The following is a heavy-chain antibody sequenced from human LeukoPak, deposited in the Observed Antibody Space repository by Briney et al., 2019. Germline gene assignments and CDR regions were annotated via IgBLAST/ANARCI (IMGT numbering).Heavy chain of an antibody. D-gene: IGHD1-26*01. CDR1: GFTFSSYS. CDR3: ARDPGWELPNYYYYYMDV. J-gene: IGHJ6*03. V-gene: IGHV3-21*01. CDR2: ISSSSSYI. Sequence: KPGGSLRLSCAASGFTFSSYSMNWVRQAPGKGLEWVSSISSSSSYIYYADSVKGRFTISRDNAKNSLYLQMNSLRAEDTAVYYCARDPGWELPNYYYYYMDVWGKGTTVTVSS.